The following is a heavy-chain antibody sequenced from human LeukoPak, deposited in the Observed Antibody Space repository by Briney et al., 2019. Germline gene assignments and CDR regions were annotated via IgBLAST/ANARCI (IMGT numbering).Heavy chain of an antibody. CDR3: AESKAVAGYFDY. D-gene: IGHD6-19*01. CDR2: IIPIFGTA. CDR1: GYTFTSYA. V-gene: IGHV1-69*13. J-gene: IGHJ4*02. Sequence: GASVKVSCKASGYTFTSYAISWVRQAPGQGLEWMGGIIPIFGTANYAQKFQGRVTITADESTSTAYMELSSLRSEDTAVYYCAESKAVAGYFDYWGQGTLVTVSS.